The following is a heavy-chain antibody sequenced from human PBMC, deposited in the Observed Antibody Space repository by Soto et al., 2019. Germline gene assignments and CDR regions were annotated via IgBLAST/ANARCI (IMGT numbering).Heavy chain of an antibody. D-gene: IGHD2-15*01. CDR3: ARHVGGYYYYMDV. V-gene: IGHV4-39*01. CDR2: IYYSGNT. Sequence: SETLSLTCTVSGGSVSSGSYYWGWIRQPPGKGLEWIGSIYYSGNTYYNPSLKSRVTISIDTSKNQFSLKLTSVTAADKVMYYCARHVGGYYYYMDVWGKGTTVTVSS. CDR1: GGSVSSGSYY. J-gene: IGHJ6*03.